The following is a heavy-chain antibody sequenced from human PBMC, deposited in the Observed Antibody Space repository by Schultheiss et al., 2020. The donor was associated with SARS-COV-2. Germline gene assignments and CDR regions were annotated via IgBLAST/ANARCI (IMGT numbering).Heavy chain of an antibody. J-gene: IGHJ5*02. CDR1: GYTFTSYA. D-gene: IGHD3-10*01. CDR3: ARVDYQHNWFDP. Sequence: ASVKVSCKASGYTFTSYAMHWVRQAPGQRLEWMGWINAGNGNTNYAQKLQGRVTMTEDTSTDTAYMELRSLRSDDTAVYYCARVDYQHNWFDPWGQGTLVTVSS. CDR2: INAGNGNT. V-gene: IGHV1-3*01.